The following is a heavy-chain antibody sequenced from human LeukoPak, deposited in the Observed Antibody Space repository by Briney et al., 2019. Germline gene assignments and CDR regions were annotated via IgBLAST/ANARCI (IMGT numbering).Heavy chain of an antibody. Sequence: PSETLSLTCTVSGGSINSYYWSWIRQPAGKGLEWIGRIYTSGSTNYNPSLKSRVTMSVDTSKNQFSLKLSSVTAADTAMYYCARQRDNALSYFDYWGQGTLVTVSS. CDR3: ARQRDNALSYFDY. D-gene: IGHD1-14*01. CDR1: GGSINSYY. CDR2: IYTSGST. J-gene: IGHJ4*02. V-gene: IGHV4-4*07.